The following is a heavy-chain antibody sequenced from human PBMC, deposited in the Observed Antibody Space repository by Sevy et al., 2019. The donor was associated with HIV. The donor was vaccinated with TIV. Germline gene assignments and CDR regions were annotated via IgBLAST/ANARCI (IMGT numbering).Heavy chain of an antibody. V-gene: IGHV4-61*01. CDR2: VSYSGRT. J-gene: IGHJ4*02. CDR1: VASVSSGKYY. Sequence: SETLSLTCNVSVASVSSGKYYWTWIRQPPGKDLEWLGHVSYSGRTNYNPSLKSRVTISEDTSKNQFSLSLNSVTAADTATYYCARELYFYENSGFYYFDSWGLGILVTVSS. CDR3: ARELYFYENSGFYYFDS. D-gene: IGHD3-22*01.